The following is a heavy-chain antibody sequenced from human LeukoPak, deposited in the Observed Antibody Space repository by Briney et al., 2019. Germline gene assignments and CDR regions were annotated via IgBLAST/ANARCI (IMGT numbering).Heavy chain of an antibody. CDR1: GFTFSSYA. Sequence: PGGSLRLSCAASGFTFSSYAMSWVRQAPGKGLEWVSAISGTGDTTYYADSVKGRFTISRDNSKNTLYLQMNSLRAEDTAVYYCAKSGSWSQGPMDVWGQGATVTVSS. J-gene: IGHJ6*02. D-gene: IGHD6-13*01. V-gene: IGHV3-23*01. CDR2: ISGTGDTT. CDR3: AKSGSWSQGPMDV.